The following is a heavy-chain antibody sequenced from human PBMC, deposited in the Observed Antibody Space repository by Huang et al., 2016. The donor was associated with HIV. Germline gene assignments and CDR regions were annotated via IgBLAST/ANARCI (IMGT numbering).Heavy chain of an antibody. D-gene: IGHD6-6*01. Sequence: VQLVQSGAEVKKPGESLKISCKGSGYSFSSYWIAWVRQMPGKGLEWMGIIFPEDSDTTYSPSFEGQVTSSADKSIGTAYLQWSSLKASDTAMYYCARRFSSSSGYFDYWGQGSLVTVSS. CDR2: IFPEDSDT. CDR1: GYSFSSYW. V-gene: IGHV5-51*01. CDR3: ARRFSSSSGYFDY. J-gene: IGHJ4*02.